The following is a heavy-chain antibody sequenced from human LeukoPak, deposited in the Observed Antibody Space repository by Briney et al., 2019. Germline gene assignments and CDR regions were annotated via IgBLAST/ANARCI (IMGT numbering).Heavy chain of an antibody. D-gene: IGHD3-22*01. CDR3: ARGGRYYDSSGYYLGAFDI. Sequence: SETLSLTCIVSGGSISSYYWSWIRQPPGKGLEWIGYIYYSGSTNYNPSLKSRVTISVDTSKNQFSLKLSSVTAADTAVYYCARGGRYYDSSGYYLGAFDIWGQGTMVTVSS. V-gene: IGHV4-59*01. J-gene: IGHJ3*02. CDR1: GGSISSYY. CDR2: IYYSGST.